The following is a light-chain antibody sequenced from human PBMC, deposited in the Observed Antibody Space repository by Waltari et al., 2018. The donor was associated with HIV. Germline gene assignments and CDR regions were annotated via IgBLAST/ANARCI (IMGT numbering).Light chain of an antibody. Sequence: QSALTQPASVSGSPGQSITISCTGTSSDVGGYNYVCWYQQHPGKAPKFMIYDVSKRPSGVSNRFSGSKSGNTASLTISGLRAEDEADYFCSSYTAASSLYVFGTGTKVTVL. CDR2: DVS. CDR1: SSDVGGYNY. J-gene: IGLJ1*01. CDR3: SSYTAASSLYV. V-gene: IGLV2-14*01.